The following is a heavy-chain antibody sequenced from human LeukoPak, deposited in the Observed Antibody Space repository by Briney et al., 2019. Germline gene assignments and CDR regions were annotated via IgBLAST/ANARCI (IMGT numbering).Heavy chain of an antibody. CDR2: ISAGGGT. J-gene: IGHJ4*02. V-gene: IGHV3-23*01. Sequence: GGSLRLSCAASGFTFSNFGMSWVRQAPGNGLEWVSAISAGGGTYYADTVKGRFTISRDNSKNTLYLQMNSLRAEDTAVYYCAKDWIQLWLESSFDYWGQGTLVTVSS. CDR3: AKDWIQLWLESSFDY. D-gene: IGHD5-18*01. CDR1: GFTFSNFG.